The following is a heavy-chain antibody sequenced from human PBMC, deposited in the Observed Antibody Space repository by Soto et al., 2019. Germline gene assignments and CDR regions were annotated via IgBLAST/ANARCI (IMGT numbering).Heavy chain of an antibody. V-gene: IGHV3-7*01. Sequence: PGGSLRLSCAASGFTFSSYWMSWVRQAPGKGLEWVANIKQDGSEKYYVDSVKGRFTISRDNAKNSLYLQMNSLRVEDTAVYYCASTPKTAINYFDYWGQGTLVTVSS. CDR2: IKQDGSEK. CDR3: ASTPKTAINYFDY. J-gene: IGHJ4*02. CDR1: GFTFSSYW.